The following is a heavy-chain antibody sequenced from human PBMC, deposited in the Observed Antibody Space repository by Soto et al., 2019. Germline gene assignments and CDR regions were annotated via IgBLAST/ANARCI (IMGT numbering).Heavy chain of an antibody. D-gene: IGHD2-15*01. J-gene: IGHJ6*02. V-gene: IGHV4-59*01. Sequence: PSETLSLTCTVSGGSISSYYWSWIRQPPGKGLEWIGYIYYSGSTNYNPSLKSRVTISVDTSKNQFSLKLSSVTAADTAVYYCASLTSTGYCSGGSCYRDYYYGMDVWRQGTTVTVSS. CDR3: ASLTSTGYCSGGSCYRDYYYGMDV. CDR1: GGSISSYY. CDR2: IYYSGST.